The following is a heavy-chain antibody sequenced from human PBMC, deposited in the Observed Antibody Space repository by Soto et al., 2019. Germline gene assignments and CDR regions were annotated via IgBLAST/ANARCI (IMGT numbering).Heavy chain of an antibody. V-gene: IGHV4-30-4*01. D-gene: IGHD4-17*01. CDR3: ATESGSTYGYFDY. CDR1: GGSVTSDEDY. Sequence: SETLPLTCTVSGGSVTSDEDYWSWIRQSPGKGLEWIGYISNSGSTGYNPSLKTRLSMSVDRPKNQSTLRLKWVTAADTAVYFCATESGSTYGYFDYWGQGTQVAVCS. CDR2: ISNSGST. J-gene: IGHJ4*02.